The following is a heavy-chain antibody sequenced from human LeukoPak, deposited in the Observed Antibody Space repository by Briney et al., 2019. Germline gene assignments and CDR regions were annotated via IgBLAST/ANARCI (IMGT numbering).Heavy chain of an antibody. D-gene: IGHD3-10*01. J-gene: IGHJ6*02. CDR2: ISYDGSNK. V-gene: IGHV3-30-3*01. CDR3: ARDSTPLLWFGESSMDV. Sequence: PGGSLRLSCAASGFTFSSYAMHWVRQAPGKGLEWVAVISYDGSNKYYADSVKGRFTISRDNSKNTLYLQMNSLRAEDTAVYYCARDSTPLLWFGESSMDVWGQGTTVTVSS. CDR1: GFTFSSYA.